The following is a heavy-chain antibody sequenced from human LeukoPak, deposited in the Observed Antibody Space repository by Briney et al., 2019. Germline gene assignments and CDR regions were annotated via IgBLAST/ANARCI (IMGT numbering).Heavy chain of an antibody. Sequence: GGSLRLSCGASGFTFSSYAMNWVRQAPGKGLEWVSGLSSSGGGTYYADSVKGRFTISRDNSKNTLYLQMNSLRAEDTAVYLCAKAGPTTAMVYVDYWGQGTLVTVSS. D-gene: IGHD5-18*01. J-gene: IGHJ4*02. CDR3: AKAGPTTAMVYVDY. CDR1: GFTFSSYA. V-gene: IGHV3-23*01. CDR2: LSSSGGGT.